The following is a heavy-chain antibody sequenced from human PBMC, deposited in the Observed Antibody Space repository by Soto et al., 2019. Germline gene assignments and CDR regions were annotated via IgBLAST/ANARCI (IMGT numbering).Heavy chain of an antibody. V-gene: IGHV4-39*01. D-gene: IGHD6-19*01. Sequence: SETLSLTCTVCGGCISSSTYYWGWVRLPPGKGLEWIGSVYYGGSIYYNPSLKGRVTISVDTSKNQFSLKLSSVTAADTGVYYCARQSGSGPNWFDPWGQGTLVTVSS. CDR2: VYYGGSI. CDR3: ARQSGSGPNWFDP. CDR1: GGCISSSTYY. J-gene: IGHJ5*02.